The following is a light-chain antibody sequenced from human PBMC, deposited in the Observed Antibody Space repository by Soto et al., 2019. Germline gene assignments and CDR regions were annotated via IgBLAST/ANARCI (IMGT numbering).Light chain of an antibody. J-gene: IGKJ4*01. CDR3: QQRSNWLT. CDR1: QSISSA. Sequence: EIVLTQSPATLSLSPVERATLSCRASQSISSALAWYQQRPGQPPRLLIYDASDRADGIPARFSGTRSGTDFTLTISSLEPEDFAVYYCQQRSNWLTFGGGTRVDIK. CDR2: DAS. V-gene: IGKV3-11*01.